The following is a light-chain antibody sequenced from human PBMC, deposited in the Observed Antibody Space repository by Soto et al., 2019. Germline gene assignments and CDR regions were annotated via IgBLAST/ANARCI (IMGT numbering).Light chain of an antibody. J-gene: IGKJ1*01. CDR2: GAS. CDR1: QSVSRSS. V-gene: IGKV3-20*01. CDR3: QQYGSSPWT. Sequence: EILLTQSPGTLSLSPGERATLSCRASQSVSRSSLAWYQQKPGQAPRLLIYGASSRATGIPDRFSGSGSGTDFTLTISRLEPEDFAVYYCQQYGSSPWTFGQGTEVEIK.